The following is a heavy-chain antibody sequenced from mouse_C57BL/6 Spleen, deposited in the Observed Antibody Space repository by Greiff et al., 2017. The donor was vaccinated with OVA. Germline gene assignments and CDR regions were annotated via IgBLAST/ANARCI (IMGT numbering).Heavy chain of an antibody. CDR2: IHPSDSDT. V-gene: IGHV1-74*01. CDR1: GYTFTSYW. CDR3: APLGSSGYGFAY. Sequence: VQLQQPGAELVKPGASVKASCKASGYTFTSYWMHLVTPLPGPVLSWIGRIHPSDSDTNYNQKFKGKATLTVDKSSSTAYMQLSSLTSEDSAVYYCAPLGSSGYGFAYWGQGTLVTVSA. D-gene: IGHD3-2*02. J-gene: IGHJ3*01.